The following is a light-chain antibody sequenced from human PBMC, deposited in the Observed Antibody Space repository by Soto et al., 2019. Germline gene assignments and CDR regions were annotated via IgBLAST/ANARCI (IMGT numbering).Light chain of an antibody. CDR1: SNDVGGYNY. J-gene: IGLJ3*02. CDR3: QSYDSRLSGSEV. V-gene: IGLV2-8*01. CDR2: EVN. Sequence: QSALTQPPSASGSPGQSVTISCTGSSNDVGGYNYVSWYQQHPGKAPKLMIYEVNKRPSGVPDRFSGSKSGNTASLTVSGLQADDEADYYCQSYDSRLSGSEVFGGGTKLTVL.